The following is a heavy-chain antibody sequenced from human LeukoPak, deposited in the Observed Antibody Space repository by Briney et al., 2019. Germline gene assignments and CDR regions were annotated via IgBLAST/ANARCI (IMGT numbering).Heavy chain of an antibody. CDR1: GYIFISYY. CDR2: VNPSGGST. V-gene: IGHV1-46*01. CDR3: ARGASALDYSSDWRIDY. J-gene: IGHJ4*02. Sequence: ASVKVSCKASGYIFISYYMHWVRQAPGQGLEWMGRVNPSGGSTRYAQKFRGRVTLTRDTSTSTVYMELSSLRSEDTAVYYCARGASALDYSSDWRIDYWGQGTLVTVSS. D-gene: IGHD6-19*01.